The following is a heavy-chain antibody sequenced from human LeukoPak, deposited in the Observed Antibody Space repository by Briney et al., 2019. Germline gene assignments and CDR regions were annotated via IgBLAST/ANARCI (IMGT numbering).Heavy chain of an antibody. CDR1: GGTFSSYT. CDR3: ARDRVVVAARVYYFDY. CDR2: IIPILGIA. D-gene: IGHD2-15*01. Sequence: GASVKVSCKASGGTFSSYTISWVRQAPGQGLEWMGRIIPILGIANYAQKFQGRVTITADKSTSTAYMELSSLRSEDTAVYYCARDRVVVAARVYYFDYWGQGTLVTVSS. V-gene: IGHV1-69*04. J-gene: IGHJ4*02.